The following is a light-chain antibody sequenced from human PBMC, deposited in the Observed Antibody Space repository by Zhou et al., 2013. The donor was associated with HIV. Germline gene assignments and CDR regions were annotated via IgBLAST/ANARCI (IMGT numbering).Light chain of an antibody. Sequence: DIQMTQSPSSLSASVGDRVTITCRPSQTISSYLNWYQQKPGKAPKLLIYSASNLQSGVPSRFSGSGSGTEFTLTISSLQPDDFATYYCQQYNSYPVTFGPGTKVDIK. V-gene: IGKV1-39*01. CDR3: QQYNSYPVT. J-gene: IGKJ3*01. CDR1: QTISSY. CDR2: SAS.